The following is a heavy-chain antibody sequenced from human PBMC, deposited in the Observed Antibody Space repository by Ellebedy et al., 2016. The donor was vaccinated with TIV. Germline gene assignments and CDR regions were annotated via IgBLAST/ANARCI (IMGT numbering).Heavy chain of an antibody. V-gene: IGHV1-18*04. CDR1: GYTFTSYG. J-gene: IGHJ4*02. CDR3: ATTIVGATTLGY. D-gene: IGHD1-26*01. CDR2: ISAHNGHT. Sequence: AASVKVSCKASGYTFTSYGFSWVRQAPGQGLEWMGWISAHNGHTNYAQRLQGRVTMTIDTSTRTAYMELRSLRSDDTAVYYCATTIVGATTLGYWGQGTLVTVSS.